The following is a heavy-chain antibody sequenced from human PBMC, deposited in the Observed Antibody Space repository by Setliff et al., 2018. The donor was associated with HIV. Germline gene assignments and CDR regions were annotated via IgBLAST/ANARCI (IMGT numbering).Heavy chain of an antibody. CDR1: GYTLRRHG. Sequence: ASVKVSCKASGYTLRRHGISWVRQAPGQGLEWMGWISAYNGNTNYAQKLQGRVTMTTDTSTSTAYMELRSLRSDDTAVYYCAREGYSVDAFDIWGQGTMVTVSS. CDR3: AREGYSVDAFDI. D-gene: IGHD4-4*01. J-gene: IGHJ3*02. CDR2: ISAYNGNT. V-gene: IGHV1-18*01.